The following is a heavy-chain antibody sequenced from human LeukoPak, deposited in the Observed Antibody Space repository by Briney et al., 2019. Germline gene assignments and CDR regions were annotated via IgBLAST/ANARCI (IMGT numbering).Heavy chain of an antibody. CDR3: VRDLILVWTPGDDFDF. J-gene: IGHJ4*02. CDR1: GFTFSSYA. D-gene: IGHD3-16*01. Sequence: GGSLRLSCAASGFTFSSYAMSWVRQAPGKGLEWVSRINEDATTITYADSVKGRFIISRDNSKKSLYLQMNNLRAEDTAVYYCVRDLILVWTPGDDFDFWGQGTLVIVSS. CDR2: INEDATTI. V-gene: IGHV3-74*01.